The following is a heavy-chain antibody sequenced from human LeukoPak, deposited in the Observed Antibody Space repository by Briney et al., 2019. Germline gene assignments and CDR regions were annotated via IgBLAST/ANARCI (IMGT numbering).Heavy chain of an antibody. Sequence: GGSLRLSCAASGFSFTNYWMSWVRQAPGTGLEWVANIKQDGNEKYYVDSVRGRFTITRDNAKNSLYLQMNSLRAEDTAVYYCARGGTSGYSSSLHFWGGNYYFDYWGQGTLVTVSS. J-gene: IGHJ4*02. CDR2: IKQDGNEK. V-gene: IGHV3-7*01. CDR1: GFSFTNYW. D-gene: IGHD6-13*01. CDR3: ARGGTSGYSSSLHFWGGNYYFDY.